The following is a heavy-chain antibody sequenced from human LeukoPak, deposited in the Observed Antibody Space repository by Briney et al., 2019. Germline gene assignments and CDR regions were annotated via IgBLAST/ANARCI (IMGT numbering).Heavy chain of an antibody. V-gene: IGHV4-59*01. J-gene: IGHJ4*02. CDR2: IYYSGST. CDR1: GGSMRSYY. D-gene: IGHD1-26*01. CDR3: ARVLDRSVGATSFAYFDN. Sequence: PSETLSLTCTVSGGSMRSYYWSWIRQPPGTGLEWIGYIYYSGSTFYNPSLKSRVTISVDTSKNQFSLKLSSVTAADTAVYCCARVLDRSVGATSFAYFDNWGQGTLVTVSS.